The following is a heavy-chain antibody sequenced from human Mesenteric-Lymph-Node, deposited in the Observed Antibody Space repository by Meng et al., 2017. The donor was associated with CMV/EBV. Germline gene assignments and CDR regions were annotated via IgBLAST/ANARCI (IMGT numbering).Heavy chain of an antibody. CDR2: IKQDGSEK. J-gene: IGHJ4*02. CDR3: ARHLSRGPYDDISYGMEH. V-gene: IGHV3-7*01. D-gene: IGHD1/OR15-1a*01. Sequence: GGSLRLSCAASGFTLSSYWMSWVRQAPGKGLEWVANIKQDGSEKYYVDSVKGRFTISRDNARDSLYLQMNSLRAEDTAVYYCARHLSRGPYDDISYGMEHWGQGTLVTVSS. CDR1: GFTLSSYW.